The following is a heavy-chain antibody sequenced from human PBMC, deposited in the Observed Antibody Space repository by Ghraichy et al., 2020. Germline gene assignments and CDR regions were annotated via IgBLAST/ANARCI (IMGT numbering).Heavy chain of an antibody. CDR3: ARSFHSSSWYDWGHFDR. V-gene: IGHV1-2*02. Sequence: ASVKVSCKASGYTFTGYYMHWVRQAPGQGLEWMGWINPNSGDTNYAQKFQGRVTMTRDTSISTAYMELSRLRSDDTAVYYCARSFHSSSWYDWGHFDRWGQGALVSVS. CDR1: GYTFTGYY. D-gene: IGHD6-13*01. J-gene: IGHJ5*02. CDR2: INPNSGDT.